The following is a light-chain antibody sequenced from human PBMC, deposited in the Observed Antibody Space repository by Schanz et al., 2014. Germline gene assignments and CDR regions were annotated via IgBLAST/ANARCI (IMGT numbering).Light chain of an antibody. J-gene: IGKJ2*01. CDR2: GAS. CDR1: QSVTSN. CDR3: QQRSDWST. V-gene: IGKV3D-20*02. Sequence: EIVMTQSPATLSVSPGERATLSCRASQSVTSNLAWYQQKPGQAPRLLIYGASSRATAIPDRFSGNGSRTDFTLTISRLEPEDFAVYYCQQRSDWSTFGQGTRLEIK.